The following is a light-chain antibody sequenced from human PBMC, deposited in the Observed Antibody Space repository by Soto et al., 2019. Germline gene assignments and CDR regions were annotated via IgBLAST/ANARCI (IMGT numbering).Light chain of an antibody. V-gene: IGKV3-11*01. CDR2: DAS. CDR3: QQRSNWLT. J-gene: IGKJ4*01. CDR1: QNIGTN. Sequence: EILMTQSPATLSVSPGERAILSCRASQNIGTNLVWYQQKPGQAPRLLIYDASNRATGIPARFSGSGSGTDFTLTISSLEPEDFAVYYCQQRSNWLTFGGGTKVDIK.